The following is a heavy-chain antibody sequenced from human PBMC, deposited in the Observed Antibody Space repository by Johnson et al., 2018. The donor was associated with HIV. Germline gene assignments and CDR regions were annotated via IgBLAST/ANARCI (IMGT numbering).Heavy chain of an antibody. CDR2: ISYDGSNK. D-gene: IGHD2-8*01. J-gene: IGHJ3*02. V-gene: IGHV3-30*18. CDR3: AKDWYDAGPLMAFDI. Sequence: QVQLVESGGGVVQPGRSLRLSCAASGFTFSSYGMHWVRQAPGKGLEWVAVISYDGSNKYYADSVKGRFTISRATSKNTLYLQMNSLRAEDTAVYYCAKDWYDAGPLMAFDIWGQGTMVTVSS. CDR1: GFTFSSYG.